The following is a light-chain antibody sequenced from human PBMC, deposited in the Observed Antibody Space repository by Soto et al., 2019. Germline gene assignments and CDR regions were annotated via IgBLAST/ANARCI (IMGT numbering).Light chain of an antibody. CDR2: DAS. V-gene: IGKV1-5*01. J-gene: IGKJ1*01. Sequence: DIQMTQSPSTLSASVGDTVTVTCRASQSVSGWLAWYQQKPGEAPKLLIYDASALPRGVPSRFSGSGSVTKFTLTIASLPPDYFATYYCQQYETFSGTFGTGTKVDIK. CDR1: QSVSGW. CDR3: QQYETFSGT.